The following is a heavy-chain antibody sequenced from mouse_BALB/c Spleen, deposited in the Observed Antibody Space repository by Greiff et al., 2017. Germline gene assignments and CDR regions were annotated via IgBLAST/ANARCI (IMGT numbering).Heavy chain of an antibody. V-gene: IGHV3-6*02. Sequence: EVKLQESGPGLVKPSQSLSLTCSVTGYSITSGYYWNWIRQFPGNKLEWMGYISYDGSNNYNPSLKNRISITRDTSKNQFFLKLNSVTTEDTATYYCAKYGNYEGAMDYWGQGTSVTVSS. J-gene: IGHJ4*01. CDR3: AKYGNYEGAMDY. CDR1: GYSITSGYY. CDR2: ISYDGSN. D-gene: IGHD2-10*02.